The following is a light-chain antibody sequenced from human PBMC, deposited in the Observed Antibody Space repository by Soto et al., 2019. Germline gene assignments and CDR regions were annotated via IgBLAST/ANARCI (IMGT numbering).Light chain of an antibody. CDR1: QSVSSN. J-gene: IGKJ1*01. Sequence: EIVMTQSPATLSVSPGERATLSCRASQSVSSNLAWYQQKPCQAPRLLIYGASTRATGIPARFSGSGSGTDFTLTISSLQSEDFAVYYCQQYNNWPRTFGQGTKVEIK. CDR3: QQYNNWPRT. V-gene: IGKV3-15*01. CDR2: GAS.